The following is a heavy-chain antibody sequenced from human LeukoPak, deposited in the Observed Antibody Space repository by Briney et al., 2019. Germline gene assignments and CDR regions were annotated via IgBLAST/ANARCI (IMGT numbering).Heavy chain of an antibody. J-gene: IGHJ4*02. D-gene: IGHD6-6*01. CDR3: ARVNGIAARMLGY. CDR2: MNPNSGNT. V-gene: IGHV1-8*03. Sequence: ASVKVSCKASGYTFTSYDINWVRQATGQGLEWMGWMNPNSGNTGYAQKFQGRVTITRNTSISTAYMELSSLRSEHTAVYFCARVNGIAARMLGYWGQGTLVTVSS. CDR1: GYTFTSYD.